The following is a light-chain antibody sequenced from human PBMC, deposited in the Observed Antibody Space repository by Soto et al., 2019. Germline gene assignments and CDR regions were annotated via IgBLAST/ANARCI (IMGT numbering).Light chain of an antibody. Sequence: EIVLTQSPATLSVSPGERATLSCRASQSVSTNLAWYQHQLGQAPRLLIYGASTRVTGIPARFSGSGSGTDVTLTISYLKSEDFGIYYCQQYYNGRPPVTFGGGTKVES. V-gene: IGKV3-15*01. J-gene: IGKJ4*01. CDR1: QSVSTN. CDR2: GAS. CDR3: QQYYNGRPPVT.